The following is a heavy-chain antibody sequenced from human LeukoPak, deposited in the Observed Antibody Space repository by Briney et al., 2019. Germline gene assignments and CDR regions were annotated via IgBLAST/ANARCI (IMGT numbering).Heavy chain of an antibody. Sequence: SETLSLTCTVSGGSISSSSYYWGWIRQPPGKGLEWIGSIYYSGSTYYNPSLKSRVTISVDTSKSQFSLKLSSVTAADTAVYFCSREGRWLQLGFDYWGRGTLVTVSS. CDR3: SREGRWLQLGFDY. CDR1: GGSISSSSYY. CDR2: IYYSGST. J-gene: IGHJ4*02. D-gene: IGHD5-24*01. V-gene: IGHV4-39*07.